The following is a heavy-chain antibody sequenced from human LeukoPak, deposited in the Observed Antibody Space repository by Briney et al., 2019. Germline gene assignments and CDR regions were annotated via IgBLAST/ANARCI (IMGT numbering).Heavy chain of an antibody. CDR3: ARDRIRLNNWFDP. CDR2: ISSSSSTI. J-gene: IGHJ5*02. V-gene: IGHV3-48*01. Sequence: PGGSLRLSCAASGFTFSSYSMNWVRQAPGKGLEWVSYISSSSSTIYYADSVKGRFTISRDNAKNSLYLQMNSLRAEDTAVYYCARDRIRLNNWFDPWGQGTLVTVSS. D-gene: IGHD2-15*01. CDR1: GFTFSSYS.